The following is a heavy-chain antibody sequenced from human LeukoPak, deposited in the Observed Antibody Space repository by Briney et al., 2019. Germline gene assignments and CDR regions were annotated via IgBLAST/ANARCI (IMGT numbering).Heavy chain of an antibody. Sequence: ASVKVSCKASGGTFSGYAISWVRQAPGQGLEWMGGIIPIFGTANYAQKFQGRVTITADESTSTAYMELSSLRSEDTAVYYCARGDYGRGDPWGQGSLVTVSA. CDR3: ARGDYGRGDP. D-gene: IGHD4-17*01. V-gene: IGHV1-69*13. CDR2: IIPIFGTA. CDR1: GGTFSGYA. J-gene: IGHJ5*02.